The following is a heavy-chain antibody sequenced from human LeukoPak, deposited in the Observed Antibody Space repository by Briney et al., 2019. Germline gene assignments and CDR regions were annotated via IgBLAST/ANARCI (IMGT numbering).Heavy chain of an antibody. Sequence: NASETLSLTCTVSGGSISSYYWSWIRQPPGKGLEWIGNIYYSGSTNYNPSLKSRVTISVDTSKNQFSLKLSSVTAADTAVYYCARVSYSSGWYSGFAFDIWGQGTMVTVSS. D-gene: IGHD6-19*01. CDR3: ARVSYSSGWYSGFAFDI. CDR2: IYYSGST. CDR1: GGSISSYY. V-gene: IGHV4-59*01. J-gene: IGHJ3*02.